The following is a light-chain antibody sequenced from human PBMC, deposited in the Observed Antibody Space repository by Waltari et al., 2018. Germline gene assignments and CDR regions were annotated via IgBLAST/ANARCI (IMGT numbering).Light chain of an antibody. CDR3: QKYDSAPRT. V-gene: IGKV1-27*01. CDR1: QGITNY. J-gene: IGKJ1*01. CDR2: AAS. Sequence: DIQMTQSPSSLSASVGDRVTITCRASQGITNYLAWYQHKPGKVPKLLIYAASTLQSGVPSRFSGSGSGTDFTLTISSLQPEDVATYYCQKYDSAPRTFGQGAKVEIK.